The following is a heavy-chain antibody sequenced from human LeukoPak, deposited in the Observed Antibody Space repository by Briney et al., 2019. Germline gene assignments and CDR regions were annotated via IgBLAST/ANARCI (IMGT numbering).Heavy chain of an antibody. V-gene: IGHV3-7*01. CDR1: GFTFSDYW. Sequence: GGSLRLSCAASGFTFSDYWMSWVRQAPGKGLEWVANIKYDGDEEYYVDSVKGRFTISRDNAKNSLYLQLNSLRVEDTAVYYCKSGGAAPGSFDNWGQGTLVTVS. J-gene: IGHJ4*02. CDR2: IKYDGDEE. D-gene: IGHD6-13*01. CDR3: KSGGAAPGSFDN.